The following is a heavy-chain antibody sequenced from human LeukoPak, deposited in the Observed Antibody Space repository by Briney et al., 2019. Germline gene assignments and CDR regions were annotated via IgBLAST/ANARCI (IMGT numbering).Heavy chain of an antibody. Sequence: GGSLRLSCAVSGFTFSDYYMSWIRQAPGKGLEWVSYIISSGTTIYYADSVKGRFTISRDNAKNSLYLQMNTLRAEDTAVYYCARVPMVRGFTWYYFDFWGQGTLVTVSS. CDR1: GFTFSDYY. J-gene: IGHJ4*02. V-gene: IGHV3-11*01. CDR3: ARVPMVRGFTWYYFDF. D-gene: IGHD3-10*01. CDR2: IISSGTTI.